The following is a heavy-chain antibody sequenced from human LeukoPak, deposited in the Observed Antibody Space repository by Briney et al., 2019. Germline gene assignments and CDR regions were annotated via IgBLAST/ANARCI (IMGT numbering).Heavy chain of an antibody. CDR1: GFTFRNCW. J-gene: IGHJ4*02. D-gene: IGHD6-19*01. Sequence: PGGSLRLSCAASGFTFRNCWMSWVRQAPGTGLEWVANIKQDGSDRNYVTSVRGRFTISRDNAESSLYLQMNSLRVEDTAVYYCVRNLAVAGTCFDSWGQGTLVTVSS. CDR3: VRNLAVAGTCFDS. CDR2: IKQDGSDR. V-gene: IGHV3-7*03.